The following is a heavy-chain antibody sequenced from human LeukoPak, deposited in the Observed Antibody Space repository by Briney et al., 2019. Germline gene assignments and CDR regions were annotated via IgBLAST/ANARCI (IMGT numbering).Heavy chain of an antibody. CDR3: ARGDYYDSSGYLDY. CDR2: IIPIFGTA. Sequence: ASVKVSCKASGGGFSSYAISWVRQAPGQGLEWMGRIIPIFGTANYAQKFQGRVTITTDESTSTAYMELSSLRSEDTAVYYCARGDYYDSSGYLDYWGQGTLVTVSS. D-gene: IGHD3-22*01. CDR1: GGGFSSYA. J-gene: IGHJ4*02. V-gene: IGHV1-69*05.